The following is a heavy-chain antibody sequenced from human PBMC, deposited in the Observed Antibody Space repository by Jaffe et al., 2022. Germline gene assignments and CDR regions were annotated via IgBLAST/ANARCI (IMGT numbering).Heavy chain of an antibody. D-gene: IGHD2-2*01. Sequence: QVQLVESGGGVVQPGGSLRLSCAASGFTFSSYGMHWVRQAPGKGLEWVAFIRYDGSNKYYADSVKGRFTISRDNSKNTLYLQMNSLRAEDTAVYYCAKDLAYCSSTSCSSGPNDIWGQGTMVTVSS. CDR3: AKDLAYCSSTSCSSGPNDI. J-gene: IGHJ3*02. CDR1: GFTFSSYG. CDR2: IRYDGSNK. V-gene: IGHV3-30*02.